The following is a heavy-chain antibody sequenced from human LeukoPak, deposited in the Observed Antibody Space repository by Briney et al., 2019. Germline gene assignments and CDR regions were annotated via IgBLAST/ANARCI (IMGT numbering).Heavy chain of an antibody. Sequence: GGSLRLSCAASGFTFSSYAMSGVRQAPGKGLEWVSSISGSGGSTYYADSVKGRFTISRDNSKNTLYLQMNSLRAEDTAVYYCANVHYGDTTGYFDYWGQGTLVTVSS. CDR2: ISGSGGST. CDR1: GFTFSSYA. D-gene: IGHD4-17*01. J-gene: IGHJ4*02. CDR3: ANVHYGDTTGYFDY. V-gene: IGHV3-23*01.